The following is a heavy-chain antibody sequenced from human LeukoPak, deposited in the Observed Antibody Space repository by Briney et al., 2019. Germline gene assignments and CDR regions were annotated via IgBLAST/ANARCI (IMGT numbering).Heavy chain of an antibody. V-gene: IGHV4-34*01. J-gene: IGHJ6*02. CDR2: INHSGST. Sequence: SETLSLTCAVYGGSFSGYYWSWIRQLPGKGLEWIGEINHSGSTNYNPSLKSRVTISVDTSKNQFSLKLSSVTAADTAVYYCARGDSSDSNYPQYYYGMDVWGQGTTVTVSS. D-gene: IGHD4-11*01. CDR3: ARGDSSDSNYPQYYYGMDV. CDR1: GGSFSGYY.